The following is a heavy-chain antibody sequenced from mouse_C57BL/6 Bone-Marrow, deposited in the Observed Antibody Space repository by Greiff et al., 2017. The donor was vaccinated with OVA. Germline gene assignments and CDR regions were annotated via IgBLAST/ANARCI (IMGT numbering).Heavy chain of an antibody. D-gene: IGHD4-1*01. CDR2: IDPSDSYT. Sequence: QVQLQQPGAELVRPGPSVKLSCKASGYTFTSYWMHWVKQRPGQGLEWIGVIDPSDSYTNYNQKFKGKATLTVDTSSSTAYMQLSSLTSEDSAVYYCARLGRGYWGQGTTLTVSS. CDR3: ARLGRGY. CDR1: GYTFTSYW. J-gene: IGHJ2*01. V-gene: IGHV1-59*01.